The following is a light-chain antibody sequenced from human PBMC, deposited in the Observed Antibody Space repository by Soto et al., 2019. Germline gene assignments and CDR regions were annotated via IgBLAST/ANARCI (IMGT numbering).Light chain of an antibody. J-gene: IGKJ1*01. V-gene: IGKV3-20*01. Sequence: EIVLTQTPGTQSLSPGDRATLSCRASQSVGNSYLAWYQQKPGQAPRLLIYGASSRATDIPDRFSGGGSGTDFTLTISRLEPEDFAVYYCQQYDKSWTFGQGTKVEI. CDR3: QQYDKSWT. CDR1: QSVGNSY. CDR2: GAS.